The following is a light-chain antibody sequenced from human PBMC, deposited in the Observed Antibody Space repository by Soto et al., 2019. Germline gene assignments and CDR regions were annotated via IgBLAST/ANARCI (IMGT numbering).Light chain of an antibody. CDR3: TSYTLTSTLHV. V-gene: IGLV2-14*01. CDR2: EVS. Sequence: QSALTQPASVSGSPGQSITISCTGTSSDIGYYNYVSWYQHHPGKAPKLIIYEVSNRPSGVSNRFSGSKSGNTASLTISGLQAEDEADYYCTSYTLTSTLHVFGTGTKGPS. J-gene: IGLJ1*01. CDR1: SSDIGYYNY.